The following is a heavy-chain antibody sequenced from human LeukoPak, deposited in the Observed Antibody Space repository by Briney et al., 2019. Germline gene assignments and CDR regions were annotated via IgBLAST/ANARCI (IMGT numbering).Heavy chain of an antibody. CDR2: IHHSGST. Sequence: PSETLSLTCTVSGYSISRGYYWGWIRQPPGKGLEWIGNIHHSGSTYYNPSLKSRVTISVDMSKNQFSLQLSSVTAADTAVYYCARASGYSYGWNWFDPWGQGTLVTVSS. CDR3: ARASGYSYGWNWFDP. CDR1: GYSISRGYY. D-gene: IGHD5-18*01. V-gene: IGHV4-38-2*02. J-gene: IGHJ5*02.